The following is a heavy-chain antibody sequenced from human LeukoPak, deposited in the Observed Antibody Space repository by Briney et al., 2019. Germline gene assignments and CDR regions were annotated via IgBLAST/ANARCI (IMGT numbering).Heavy chain of an antibody. CDR3: ARVDAEGSGVKYFDY. D-gene: IGHD3-10*01. CDR1: GYTFTNYY. J-gene: IGHJ4*02. V-gene: IGHV1-46*01. Sequence: ASVKVSCKASGYTFTNYYMHWVRQAPGQGLEWMGIINPSGGSTSYAQRFQGRVTMTRDTSTSTVYMELSSLRSEDTAVYFCARVDAEGSGVKYFDYWGQGTLVTVSS. CDR2: INPSGGST.